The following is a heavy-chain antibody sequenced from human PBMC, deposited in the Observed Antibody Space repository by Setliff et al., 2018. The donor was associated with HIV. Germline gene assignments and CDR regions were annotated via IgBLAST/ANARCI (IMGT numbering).Heavy chain of an antibody. Sequence: ASVKVSCKASGYTLSSYAISWVRQAPGQGLEWMGRFIPIFGTSDFAQRFQGRVTFTADESTSTAYMELRSLRSEDTAVYYCARGRASGSANSGWGQGTLVTVSS. CDR1: GYTLSSYA. V-gene: IGHV1-69*13. CDR3: ARGRASGSANSG. CDR2: FIPIFGTS. J-gene: IGHJ4*02. D-gene: IGHD7-27*01.